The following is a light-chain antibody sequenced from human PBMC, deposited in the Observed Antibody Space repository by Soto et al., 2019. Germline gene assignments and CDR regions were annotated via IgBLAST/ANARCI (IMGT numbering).Light chain of an antibody. V-gene: IGKV3-15*01. Sequence: ELVMTQSPATLSVSPGDRATLSCRASQSVSNNLAWFQQKPGQAPRLLIYGTSTRPTGIPASCIGSGSGTELTLTVSSLQSEDVAVYYCQQYNNWARTFGQGTKVAIK. CDR3: QQYNNWART. CDR2: GTS. J-gene: IGKJ1*01. CDR1: QSVSNN.